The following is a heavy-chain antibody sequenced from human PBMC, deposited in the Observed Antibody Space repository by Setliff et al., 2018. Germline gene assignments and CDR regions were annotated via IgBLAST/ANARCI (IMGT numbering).Heavy chain of an antibody. CDR2: ISTSSGTR. CDR1: GFSFSNYG. Sequence: GGSLRLSCVVSGFSFSNYGMTWVRQAPGKGLEWISYISTSSGTRDYADSVKGRFTISRDNANQSLYLQMNSLRAEDTAVYYCARLALTGYDSSGYYYALEYYYYMDVWGKGTTVTVSS. J-gene: IGHJ6*03. D-gene: IGHD3-22*01. V-gene: IGHV3-48*01. CDR3: ARLALTGYDSSGYYYALEYYYYMDV.